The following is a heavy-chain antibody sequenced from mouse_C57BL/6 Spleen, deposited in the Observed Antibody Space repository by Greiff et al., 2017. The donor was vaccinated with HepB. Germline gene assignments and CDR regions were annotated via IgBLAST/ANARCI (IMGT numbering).Heavy chain of an antibody. D-gene: IGHD1-1*01. Sequence: QVQLQQPGTELVKPGASVKLSCKASGYTFTSYWMHWVKQRPGQGLEWIGNINPSNGGTNYNEKFKSKATLTVDKSSSTAYMQLSSLTSEDSAVYYCARPGAPRDYYGSSFDYWGQGTTLTVSS. V-gene: IGHV1-53*01. J-gene: IGHJ2*01. CDR1: GYTFTSYW. CDR3: ARPGAPRDYYGSSFDY. CDR2: INPSNGGT.